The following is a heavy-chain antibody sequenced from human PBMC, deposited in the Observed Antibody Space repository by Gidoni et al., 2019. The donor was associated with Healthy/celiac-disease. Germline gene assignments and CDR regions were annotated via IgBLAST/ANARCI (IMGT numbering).Heavy chain of an antibody. CDR2: ISSSSSTI. D-gene: IGHD1-26*01. Sequence: EVQLVESGGGLVQPGGSLRLSCAASGFTFSSYSMNWVRQAPGKGLEWVSYISSSSSTIYYADSVKGRFTISRDNAKNSLYLQMNSLRAEDTAVYYCARGPLGYSGSYPDAFDIWGQGTMVSVSS. V-gene: IGHV3-48*01. CDR1: GFTFSSYS. CDR3: ARGPLGYSGSYPDAFDI. J-gene: IGHJ3*02.